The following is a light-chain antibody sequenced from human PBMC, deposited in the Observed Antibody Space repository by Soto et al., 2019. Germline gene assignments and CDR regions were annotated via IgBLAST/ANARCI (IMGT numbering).Light chain of an antibody. CDR1: SNDVGGYNY. CDR3: SSYTSSSTYV. Sequence: QSVLTQPASVSGSPGQSIAISCTGTSNDVGGYNYVSWYQQHPGKAPKLMIYDVSNRPSGVSNRFSGSKSGNTASLTISGLQAEDEADYYCSSYTSSSTYVFGIGTKLTVL. CDR2: DVS. J-gene: IGLJ1*01. V-gene: IGLV2-14*01.